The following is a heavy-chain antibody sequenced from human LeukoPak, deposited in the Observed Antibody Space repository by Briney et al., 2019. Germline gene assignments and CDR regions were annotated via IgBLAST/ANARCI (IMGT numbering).Heavy chain of an antibody. D-gene: IGHD2-15*01. CDR2: IYYSGST. CDR3: ARAFKVVVFDY. V-gene: IGHV4-59*01. Sequence: PSETLSLTCTVSGGSISSYYWSWIRQPPGKGLEWIGYIYYSGSTNYNPSLKSRVTISVDTSKNQFSLKLSSVTAADTAVYYRARAFKVVVFDYWGQGTLVTVSS. J-gene: IGHJ4*02. CDR1: GGSISSYY.